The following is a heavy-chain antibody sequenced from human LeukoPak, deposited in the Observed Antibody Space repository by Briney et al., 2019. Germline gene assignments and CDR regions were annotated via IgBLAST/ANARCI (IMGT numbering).Heavy chain of an antibody. CDR1: GGTFSSYA. V-gene: IGHV1-69*04. J-gene: IGHJ6*02. CDR2: IIPILGIA. CDR3: ARWAEYCTNGVCYRGYYYGMDV. D-gene: IGHD2-8*01. Sequence: ASVKVSCKASGGTFSSYAISWVRQAPGQGLEWMGRIIPILGIANYAQKFQGRVTITADKSTSTAYMELSSLRSEDTAVYYCARWAEYCTNGVCYRGYYYGMDVWGQGTTVTVSS.